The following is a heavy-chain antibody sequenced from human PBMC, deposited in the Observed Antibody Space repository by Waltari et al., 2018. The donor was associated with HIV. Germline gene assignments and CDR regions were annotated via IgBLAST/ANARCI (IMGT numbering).Heavy chain of an antibody. CDR3: AKDHSALRIAGARGYYGMDV. CDR1: GFTFSSYV. V-gene: IGHV3-23*01. CDR2: ISGSGGST. D-gene: IGHD6-13*01. J-gene: IGHJ6*02. Sequence: EVQLLESGGGLVQPGGSLRLSCAASGFTFSSYVMSWVRQDPGKGLEWVSGISGSGGSTYYVDSVKGRFTISRDNSKNTLYLQMNSLSAEDTAVYYCAKDHSALRIAGARGYYGMDVWGQGTTVTVSS.